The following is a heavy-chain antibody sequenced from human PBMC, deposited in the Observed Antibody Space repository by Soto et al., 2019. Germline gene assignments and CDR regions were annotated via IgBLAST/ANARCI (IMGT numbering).Heavy chain of an antibody. CDR2: INPKSGGT. J-gene: IGHJ1*01. CDR3: ARALAKGGATACLHY. V-gene: IGHV1-2*02. Sequence: ASVKVSCKASGDTFTANYIHWVRQAPGQGFEWMGWINPKSGGTKYPQKFQGRVTMTRDTSLSTVYMTLTRLTSDETAVYYCARALAKGGATACLHYWGQSSLVTVSS. D-gene: IGHD3-10*01. CDR1: GDTFTANY.